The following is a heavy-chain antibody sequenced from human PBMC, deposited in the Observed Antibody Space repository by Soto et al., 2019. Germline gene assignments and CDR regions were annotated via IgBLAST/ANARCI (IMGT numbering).Heavy chain of an antibody. Sequence: GGSLRLSCAASGFPFSDYYMSWIRQATGKGLEWVSYISSSGSTIYYADSVKGRFTISRDNAKNSLYLQMNSLRAEDTAVYYCARDKRGYSSGWFSIWFDPWGQGTLVTVSS. CDR3: ARDKRGYSSGWFSIWFDP. J-gene: IGHJ5*02. D-gene: IGHD6-19*01. CDR1: GFPFSDYY. V-gene: IGHV3-11*01. CDR2: ISSSGSTI.